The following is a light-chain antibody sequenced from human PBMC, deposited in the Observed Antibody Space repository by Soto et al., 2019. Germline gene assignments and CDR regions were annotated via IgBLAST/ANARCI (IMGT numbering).Light chain of an antibody. J-gene: IGKJ5*01. CDR3: QQYNNWPPVT. CDR1: HSVNSN. Sequence: EIVMTQSPATLSVSPGERATLSCRASHSVNSNLAWYQQKPGRAPRLIIYAASTRASGLPARFSGSGSGTEFILTISSLQSEDSAVYYCQQYNNWPPVTFGQGTRLEIK. V-gene: IGKV3-15*01. CDR2: AAS.